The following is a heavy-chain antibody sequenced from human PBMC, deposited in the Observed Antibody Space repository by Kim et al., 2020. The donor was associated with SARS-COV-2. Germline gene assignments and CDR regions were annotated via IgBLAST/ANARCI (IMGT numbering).Heavy chain of an antibody. CDR3: ARGDRTGNWFDP. V-gene: IGHV4-59*01. D-gene: IGHD2-15*01. Sequence: SETLSLTCTVSGGSISSYYWSWIRQPPGKGLEWIGYIYYSGSTNYNPSLKSRVTISVDTSKNQFSLKLSSVTAADTAVYYCARGDRTGNWFDPWGQGTLVTVSS. CDR2: IYYSGST. CDR1: GGSISSYY. J-gene: IGHJ5*02.